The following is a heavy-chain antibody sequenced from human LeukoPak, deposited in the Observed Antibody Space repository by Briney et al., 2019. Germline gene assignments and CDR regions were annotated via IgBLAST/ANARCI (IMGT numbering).Heavy chain of an antibody. D-gene: IGHD5-24*01. CDR2: ISYDGSNK. Sequence: PGGSLRLSCAASGFTFSSYAMHWVRQAPGRGLEWVAVISYDGSNKYYADSVKGRFTISRDNSKNTLYLQMNSLRAEDTAVYYCARDPVEMATINYFDYWGQGTLVTVSS. V-gene: IGHV3-30-3*01. CDR1: GFTFSSYA. CDR3: ARDPVEMATINYFDY. J-gene: IGHJ4*02.